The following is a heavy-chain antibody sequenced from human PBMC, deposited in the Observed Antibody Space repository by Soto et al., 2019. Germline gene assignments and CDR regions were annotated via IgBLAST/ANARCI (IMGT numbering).Heavy chain of an antibody. V-gene: IGHV4-39*01. CDR2: IYYSGST. CDR3: ARSDCSSTSCYGYYYYYGTDV. CDR1: GGSISSSSYY. Sequence: SETLSLTCTVSGGSISSSSYYWGWIRQPPGKGLEWIGSIYYSGSTYYNPSLKSRVTISVDTSKNQFSLKLSSVTAADTAVYYCARSDCSSTSCYGYYYYYGTDVWGQGTTVTVSS. D-gene: IGHD2-2*01. J-gene: IGHJ6*02.